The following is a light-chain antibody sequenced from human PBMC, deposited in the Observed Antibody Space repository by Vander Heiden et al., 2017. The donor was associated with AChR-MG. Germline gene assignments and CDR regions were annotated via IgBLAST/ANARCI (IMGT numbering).Light chain of an antibody. Sequence: QSALTQPRSVSGSPGQSVTISCTGTSTNVGAYNYVSWYQHRPGRAPQLLLHDVSQRPSGVPPRFSCSKSGNTASLTISGLQAADEADYFCCSYAGTSSWLFGGGTKVTVL. V-gene: IGLV2-11*01. CDR2: DVS. CDR3: CSYAGTSSWL. CDR1: STNVGAYNY. J-gene: IGLJ3*02.